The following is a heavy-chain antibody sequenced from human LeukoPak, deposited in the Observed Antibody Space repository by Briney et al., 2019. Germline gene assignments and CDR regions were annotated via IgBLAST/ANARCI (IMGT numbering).Heavy chain of an antibody. D-gene: IGHD3-10*01. CDR1: GVTFSSYS. CDR2: IGSSSSTI. Sequence: GGSLRLSCAASGVTFSSYSMNWVRQAPGKGLEWVSYIGSSSSTIYYGDSVKGRFTISGDNAKNTLYLQMNSLRAEDTAVYYCARDGSGTAFDIWGQGTMVTVSS. V-gene: IGHV3-48*04. J-gene: IGHJ3*02. CDR3: ARDGSGTAFDI.